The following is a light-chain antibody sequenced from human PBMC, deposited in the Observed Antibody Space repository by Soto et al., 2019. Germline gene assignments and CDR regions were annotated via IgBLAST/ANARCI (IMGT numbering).Light chain of an antibody. CDR3: QQYGSSPGT. CDR2: NAF. Sequence: DIVLTQSPGTLSLSPGERATLSCRASQSVSSSYLAWYQQKPGQAPRLLIYNAFNRATGIPDRFSGSGSGTDFTLTISRLEPEDCAVYYCQQYGSSPGTFGGGTKVEIK. CDR1: QSVSSSY. J-gene: IGKJ4*01. V-gene: IGKV3-20*01.